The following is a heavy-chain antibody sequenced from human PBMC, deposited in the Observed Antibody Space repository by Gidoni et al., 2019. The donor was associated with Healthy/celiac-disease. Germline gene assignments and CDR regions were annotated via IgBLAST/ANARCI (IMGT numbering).Heavy chain of an antibody. D-gene: IGHD1-26*01. Sequence: PGQGLEWMGGIIPSFGTANYAQKCQGRVTITADESTSTAYMELSSLRSEDTAVYYCARGVGGSYRGAFDIWGQGTMVTVSS. CDR2: IIPSFGTA. V-gene: IGHV1-69*01. J-gene: IGHJ3*02. CDR3: ARGVGGSYRGAFDI.